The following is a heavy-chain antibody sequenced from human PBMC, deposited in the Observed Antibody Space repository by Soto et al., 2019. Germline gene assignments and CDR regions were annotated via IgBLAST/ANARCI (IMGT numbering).Heavy chain of an antibody. J-gene: IGHJ4*02. CDR1: GFTFSSYA. CDR2: ISGSGGST. V-gene: IGHV3-23*01. Sequence: LRLSCAASGFTFSSYAMSWVRHAPGKGLEWVSAISGSGGSTYYADSVKGRFTISRDNSKNTLYLQMNSLRAEDTAVYYCAKVRRVVVPALYFDYWGQGTLVTVSS. D-gene: IGHD2-2*01. CDR3: AKVRRVVVPALYFDY.